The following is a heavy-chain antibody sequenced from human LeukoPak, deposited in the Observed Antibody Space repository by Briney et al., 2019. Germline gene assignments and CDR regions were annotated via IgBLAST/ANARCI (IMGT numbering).Heavy chain of an antibody. CDR3: ASAESAEIFGVVIPLTHDAFDI. D-gene: IGHD3-3*01. CDR1: GYTFTSYG. CDR2: ISAYNGNT. J-gene: IGHJ3*02. V-gene: IGHV1-18*01. Sequence: ASVKVSCKASGYTFTSYGISWVRQAPGQGLEWMGWISAYNGNTNYAQKLQGRVTMTTDTSTSTAYMELRSLRSDDTAVYHCASAESAEIFGVVIPLTHDAFDIWGQGTMVTVSS.